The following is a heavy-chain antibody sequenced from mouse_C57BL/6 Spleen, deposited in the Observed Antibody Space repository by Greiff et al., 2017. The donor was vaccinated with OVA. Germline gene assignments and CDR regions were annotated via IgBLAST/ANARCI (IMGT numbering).Heavy chain of an antibody. CDR3: ARSGITTVVDDY. Sequence: VQLKESGAELVKPGASVTISCTASGYAFSSYWMNCVKQRPGKGLGWIGQVYPGDGDTNYNGKFKGKATLTAHKSSSTAYMQLGSLTSEEFAVYFCARSGITTVVDDYWGKGTTLTGSS. V-gene: IGHV1-80*01. D-gene: IGHD1-1*01. CDR1: GYAFSSYW. CDR2: VYPGDGDT. J-gene: IGHJ2*01.